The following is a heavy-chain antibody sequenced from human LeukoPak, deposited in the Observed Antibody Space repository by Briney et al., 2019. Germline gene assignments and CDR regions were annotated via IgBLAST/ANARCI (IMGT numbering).Heavy chain of an antibody. D-gene: IGHD1-26*01. J-gene: IGHJ4*02. CDR1: GGSFSGYY. V-gene: IGHV4-38-2*01. CDR3: AHSGSYYSFDS. Sequence: SGTLSLTCAVYGGSFSGYYWGWIRQPPGKGPDWIASVYHSGSTYYNPSLKSRVSMSVDTSKNQFSLKLSSVTAADTAGYYCAHSGSYYSFDSWGQGALVTVSS. CDR2: VYHSGST.